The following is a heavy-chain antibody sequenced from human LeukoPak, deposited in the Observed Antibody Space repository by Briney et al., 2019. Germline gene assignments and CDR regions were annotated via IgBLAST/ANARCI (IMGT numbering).Heavy chain of an antibody. CDR3: AREVFSGYGASQFDAFDI. CDR1: GFTFSSYS. J-gene: IGHJ3*02. V-gene: IGHV3-21*01. D-gene: IGHD4-17*01. CDR2: ISSSSSYI. Sequence: GGSLRLSCAASGFTFSSYSMNWVREAPGKGLEWVSSISSSSSYIYYADSVKGRFTISRDNAKNSVYLQVNSLRAEDTAVYYSAREVFSGYGASQFDAFDIWGQGTMVTVSS.